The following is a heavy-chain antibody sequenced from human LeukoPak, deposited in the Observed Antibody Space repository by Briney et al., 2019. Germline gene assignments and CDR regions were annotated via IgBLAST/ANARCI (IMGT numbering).Heavy chain of an antibody. CDR1: GFTFSSYA. CDR3: AKVRYDSSGYQSPYFDY. V-gene: IGHV3-23*01. J-gene: IGHJ4*02. Sequence: GGSLRLSCAASGFTFSSYAMSWVRQAPGKGLEWVSVISGSGSNTYYADSVKGRFTISRDNSKNTLYLQMNSLRAEDTAVYYCAKVRYDSSGYQSPYFDYWGQGTLVTVSS. D-gene: IGHD3-22*01. CDR2: ISGSGSNT.